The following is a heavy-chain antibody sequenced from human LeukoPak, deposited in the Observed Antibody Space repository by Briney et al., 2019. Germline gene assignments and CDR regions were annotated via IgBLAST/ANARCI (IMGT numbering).Heavy chain of an antibody. CDR1: GFTVSSNY. D-gene: IGHD1-14*01. CDR3: ARGGPRISYYGMDV. Sequence: GGSLRLSCAASGFTVSSNYMSWVRQAPGKGLEWVSVIYSGGSTYYADSVKGRFTISRDNSKNTPYLQMNSLRAEDTAVYYCARGGPRISYYGMDVWGKGTTVTVSS. CDR2: IYSGGST. V-gene: IGHV3-53*01. J-gene: IGHJ6*04.